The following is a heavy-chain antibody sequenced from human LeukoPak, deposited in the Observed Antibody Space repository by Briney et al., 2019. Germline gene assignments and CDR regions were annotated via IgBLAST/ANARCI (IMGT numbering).Heavy chain of an antibody. J-gene: IGHJ4*02. CDR2: FFDSGGS. Sequence: PSQTLSLTCAVSGGSISFGGFSWSWIRQPPGKGLEWIGYFFDSGGSYYNPSLKSRVTISRDRSRNQFSLRLSSVTVADTAVYYCARDRYDTNAYYYVDYWGQGALVTVFS. CDR3: ARDRYDTNAYYYVDY. CDR1: GGSISFGGFS. D-gene: IGHD3-22*01. V-gene: IGHV4-30-2*01.